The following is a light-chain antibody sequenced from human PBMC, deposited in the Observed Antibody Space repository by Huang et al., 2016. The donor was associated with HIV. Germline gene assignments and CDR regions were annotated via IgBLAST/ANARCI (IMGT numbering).Light chain of an antibody. CDR2: YAS. J-gene: IGKJ4*01. V-gene: IGKV1-33*01. CDR3: QQYDNLLT. Sequence: DIQMTQSPSSLSASVGDRVTITCQASQDISNYLNWYQQKPGKAPKLLIYYASNWETGVPSRFSGSGSGTHFTFTSSGLQPEDIATYYCQQYDNLLTFGGGTKVEIK. CDR1: QDISNY.